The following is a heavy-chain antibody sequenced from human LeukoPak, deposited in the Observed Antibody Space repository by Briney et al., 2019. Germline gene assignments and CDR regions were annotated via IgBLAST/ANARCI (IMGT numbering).Heavy chain of an antibody. J-gene: IGHJ6*03. CDR2: IRYDGSNK. D-gene: IGHD3/OR15-3a*01. CDR1: GFTFSSYG. V-gene: IGHV3-30*02. CDR3: AKGSKAVIFTRDHYMDV. Sequence: PGGSLRLSCAASGFTFSSYGMHWVRQAPGKGLEWVAFIRYDGSNKPFPDSVKGRFTISRDNSKNTLYLQMNSLRAEDTAVYYCAKGSKAVIFTRDHYMDVWGKGTTVTISS.